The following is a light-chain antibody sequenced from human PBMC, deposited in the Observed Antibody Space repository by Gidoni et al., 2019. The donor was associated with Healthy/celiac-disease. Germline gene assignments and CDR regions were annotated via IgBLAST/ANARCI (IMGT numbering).Light chain of an antibody. CDR2: KVS. J-gene: IGKJ1*01. V-gene: IGKV2-30*01. CDR1: QSLVYSDGNTS. Sequence: VVMTQSPLSLPVTLGQPASISCRSSQSLVYSDGNTSLNWFQQRPGQSPRRLIYKVSNRDSGVPDRFSGSGSGTDFTLKISRVEAEDVGVYYCMQGTHWPPWTFGQGTKVEIK. CDR3: MQGTHWPPWT.